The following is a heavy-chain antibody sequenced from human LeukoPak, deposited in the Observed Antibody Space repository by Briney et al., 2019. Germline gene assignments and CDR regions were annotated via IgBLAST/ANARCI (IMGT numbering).Heavy chain of an antibody. CDR2: ISDSGDST. D-gene: IGHD2-15*01. CDR1: GFTFGSYA. Sequence: GGSLRLSCAASGFTFGSYAMSWVRQAPGKGLEWVSVISDSGDSTFYADSVKGRFTISRDNSKNTLYLQMDSLRAEVTAVYHCAKGGGGSRSSHVSHWGQGTLVTVSS. J-gene: IGHJ4*02. V-gene: IGHV3-23*01. CDR3: AKGGGGSRSSHVSH.